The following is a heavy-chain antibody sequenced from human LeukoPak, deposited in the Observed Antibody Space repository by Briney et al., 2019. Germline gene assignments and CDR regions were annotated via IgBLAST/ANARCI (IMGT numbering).Heavy chain of an antibody. Sequence: ASVKVSCKASGYTFTGYYMHWVRQAPGQGLEWMGWINPNSGGTNYAQKFQGRVTMTRDTSISTAYMELSRLRSDDTAVYYCAREGHVELTYYYYGMDVWGQGTTVTVFS. D-gene: IGHD1-7*01. CDR1: GYTFTGYY. CDR2: INPNSGGT. J-gene: IGHJ6*02. V-gene: IGHV1-2*02. CDR3: AREGHVELTYYYYGMDV.